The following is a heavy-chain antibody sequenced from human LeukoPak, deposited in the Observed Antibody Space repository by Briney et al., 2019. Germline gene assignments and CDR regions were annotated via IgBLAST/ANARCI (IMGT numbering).Heavy chain of an antibody. J-gene: IGHJ4*02. CDR1: GGSISSHY. Sequence: SETLSLTCTVSGGSISSHYWRWIRQPPGKGLEWIGYISYSGSTNYNPSFKSRVAISVDRSKNQFSLRLSSVTAADTAVYYCARVGASNGVDYWGQGTLVTVSS. CDR3: ARVGASNGVDY. D-gene: IGHD2-8*01. V-gene: IGHV4-59*11. CDR2: ISYSGST.